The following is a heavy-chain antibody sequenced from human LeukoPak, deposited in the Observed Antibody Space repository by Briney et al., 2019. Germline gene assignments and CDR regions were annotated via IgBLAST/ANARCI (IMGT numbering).Heavy chain of an antibody. Sequence: SQTLSLTCTVSGGSISSGDYYWSWIRQPPGKGLEWIGYIYYSGSTYYNPSLKSRVTISVDTSKNQFSLKLSSVTAADTAVYYCARAGIAAAGTESGYYYYGMDVWGQGTTVTVSS. V-gene: IGHV4-30-4*01. J-gene: IGHJ6*02. CDR2: IYYSGST. CDR3: ARAGIAAAGTESGYYYYGMDV. CDR1: GGSISSGDYY. D-gene: IGHD6-13*01.